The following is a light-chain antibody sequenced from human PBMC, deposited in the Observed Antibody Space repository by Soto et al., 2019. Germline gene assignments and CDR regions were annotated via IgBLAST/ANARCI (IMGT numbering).Light chain of an antibody. CDR3: PKDHGFPPT. V-gene: IGKV1-6*01. CDR2: AAS. CDR1: QDIRED. Sequence: AIQMPQAPSSLVACVGGRVTITCRATQDIREDLGWYQQKPGKAPKLLIYAASSLQSEVPSRFSGSGSGTDFTLTISSLQPEFFSNDIWPKDHGFPPTFGAGTK. J-gene: IGKJ4*01.